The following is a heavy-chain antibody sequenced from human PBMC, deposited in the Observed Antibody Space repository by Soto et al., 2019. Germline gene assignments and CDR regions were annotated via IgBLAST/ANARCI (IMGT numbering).Heavy chain of an antibody. Sequence: GSLRLSCAASGFTFSSYGMHWVRQAPGKGLEWVAVIWYDGSNKYYADSVKGRFTISRDNSKNTLYLQMNSLRAEDTAVYYCARGYSGYDHYYYYGMDVWGQGTTVTVSS. CDR3: ARGYSGYDHYYYYGMDV. V-gene: IGHV3-33*01. J-gene: IGHJ6*02. CDR2: IWYDGSNK. CDR1: GFTFSSYG. D-gene: IGHD5-12*01.